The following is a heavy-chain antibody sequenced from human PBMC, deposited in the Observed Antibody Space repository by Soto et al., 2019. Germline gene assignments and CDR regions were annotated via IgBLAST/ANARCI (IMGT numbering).Heavy chain of an antibody. Sequence: SVKVSCKASGGTFSSYASSWVRQAPGQGLEWMGGIIPIFGTANYAQKFQGRVTITADESTSTAYMELSSLRSEDTAVYYCASVRSYNYYDSSGYSHIFDYWGQGTLVTVSS. D-gene: IGHD3-22*01. V-gene: IGHV1-69*13. J-gene: IGHJ4*02. CDR2: IIPIFGTA. CDR1: GGTFSSYA. CDR3: ASVRSYNYYDSSGYSHIFDY.